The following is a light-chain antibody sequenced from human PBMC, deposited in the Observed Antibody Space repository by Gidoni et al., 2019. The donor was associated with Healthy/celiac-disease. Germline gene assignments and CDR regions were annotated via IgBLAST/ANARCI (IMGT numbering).Light chain of an antibody. V-gene: IGKV3-11*01. Sequence: DIVLTQSPATLSLSPGESATLSCRASQSVSSYLAWYQQKPGQAPRLLIYDASNRATGIPARFSGSGSGTDFTLTISSLEPEDFAVYYCQQRSNWPPITFXQXTRLEIK. CDR3: QQRSNWPPIT. CDR2: DAS. CDR1: QSVSSY. J-gene: IGKJ5*01.